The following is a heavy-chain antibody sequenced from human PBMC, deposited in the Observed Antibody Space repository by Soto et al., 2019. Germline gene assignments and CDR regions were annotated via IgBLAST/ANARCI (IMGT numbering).Heavy chain of an antibody. CDR1: GFTFSSYE. CDR2: ISSSGSTI. J-gene: IGHJ5*02. Sequence: GGSLRLSCAASGFTFSSYEMNWVRQAPGKGLEWVSYISSSGSTIYYADSVKGRFTISRDNAKNSLYLQMNSLRAEDTAVYYCARGGDADCSGGSCYSQEQASPHNWFDPWGQGTLVTVSS. D-gene: IGHD2-15*01. CDR3: ARGGDADCSGGSCYSQEQASPHNWFDP. V-gene: IGHV3-48*03.